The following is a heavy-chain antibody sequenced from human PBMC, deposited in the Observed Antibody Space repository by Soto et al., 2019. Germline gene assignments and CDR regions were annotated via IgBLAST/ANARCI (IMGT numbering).Heavy chain of an antibody. CDR2: ISSGGSGI. V-gene: IGHV3-21*01. Sequence: PGGSLRLSCAASGFTFSSNSMSWVRQAPGKGLEWVSSISSGGSGIYYADSLKGRFTISRDNAKNSLYLLMNSLRAEDTAVYYCARRYCTNGVCPFDSWGQGTLVTVSS. CDR3: ARRYCTNGVCPFDS. D-gene: IGHD2-8*01. J-gene: IGHJ4*02. CDR1: GFTFSSNS.